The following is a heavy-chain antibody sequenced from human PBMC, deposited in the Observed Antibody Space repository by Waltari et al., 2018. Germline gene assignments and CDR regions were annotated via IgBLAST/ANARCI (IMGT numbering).Heavy chain of an antibody. CDR2: IYTSGST. D-gene: IGHD6-13*01. J-gene: IGHJ6*03. Sequence: QVQLQESGPGLVKPSETLSLTCTVSGGSISSYYWSWIRQPAGKGLEWIGRIYTSGSTNYNPSLKSRVTMSVDTSKNQFSLKLSSVTAADTAVYYCARDRDSSRAGYYYYMDVWGKGTTVTISS. CDR1: GGSISSYY. V-gene: IGHV4-4*07. CDR3: ARDRDSSRAGYYYYMDV.